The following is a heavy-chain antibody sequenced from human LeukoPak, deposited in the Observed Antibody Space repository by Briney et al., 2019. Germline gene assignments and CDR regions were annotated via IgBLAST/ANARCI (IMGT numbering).Heavy chain of an antibody. CDR1: GGSISSGGYY. J-gene: IGHJ4*02. CDR2: IYYSGST. Sequence: SETLSLTCTVSGGSISSGGYYWSWIRQHPGKGLEWIGYIYYSGSTYYNPSLKSRVTISVDTSKNQFSLKLSSVTVADTAVYYCARTNPFYYFDYWGQGTLVTVSS. CDR3: ARTNPFYYFDY. V-gene: IGHV4-31*03.